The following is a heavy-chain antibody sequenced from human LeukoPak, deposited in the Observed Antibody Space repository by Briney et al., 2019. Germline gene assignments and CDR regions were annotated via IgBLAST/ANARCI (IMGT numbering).Heavy chain of an antibody. CDR3: AAAYDSGTYYYYYGMDV. CDR1: GFTFTNSA. CDR2: IVVGSGNT. J-gene: IGHJ6*02. D-gene: IGHD3-22*01. Sequence: VASVKVSCKASGFTFTNSAVQWVRQTRGQRLEWVGWIVVGSGNTNYAQKFQERVTITRDMSTSTAYMELRSLRSEDTAVYYCAAAYDSGTYYYYYGMDVWGQGTTFTVSS. V-gene: IGHV1-58*01.